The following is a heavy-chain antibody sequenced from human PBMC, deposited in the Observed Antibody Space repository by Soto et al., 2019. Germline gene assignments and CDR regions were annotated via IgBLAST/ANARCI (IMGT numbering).Heavy chain of an antibody. V-gene: IGHV3-30*18. CDR2: ISYDGSNK. D-gene: IGHD6-19*01. Sequence: PGGSLRLSCAASGFTFSSYGMHWVRQAPGKGLEWVAVISYDGSNKYYADSVKGRFTISRDNSKNTLYLQMNSLRAEDTAVYYCAKVKSGWYPGHYFDYWGQGTLVTVFS. CDR1: GFTFSSYG. CDR3: AKVKSGWYPGHYFDY. J-gene: IGHJ4*02.